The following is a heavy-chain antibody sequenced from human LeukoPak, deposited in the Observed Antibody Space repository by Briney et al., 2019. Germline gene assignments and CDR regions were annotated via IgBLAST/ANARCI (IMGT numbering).Heavy chain of an antibody. CDR2: IIPILGIA. Sequence: ASVKVSCKASGYTFTSYGISWVRQAPGQGLEWMGRIIPILGIANYAQKFQGRVTITADKSTSTAYMELSSLRSEDTAVYYCARTDSSGYHTTIYYYYGMDVWGQGTTVTVSS. J-gene: IGHJ6*02. V-gene: IGHV1-69*04. CDR3: ARTDSSGYHTTIYYYYGMDV. CDR1: GYTFTSYG. D-gene: IGHD3-22*01.